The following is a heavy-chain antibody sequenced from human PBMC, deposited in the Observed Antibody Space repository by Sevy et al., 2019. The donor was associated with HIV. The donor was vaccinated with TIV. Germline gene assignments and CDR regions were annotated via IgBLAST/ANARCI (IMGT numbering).Heavy chain of an antibody. CDR1: GFIVTSHY. V-gene: IGHV3-53*01. CDR3: ARAPRYDEPYYFDY. J-gene: IGHJ4*02. Sequence: GGSLRLSCAASGFIVTSHYMAWVRQAPGKGLEWVSSIYTGGGTYYADFVKGRFNISRDNSKNTLYLQMNSLSAVDTAFYYCARAPRYDEPYYFDYWGQGALVTVSS. D-gene: IGHD3-3*01. CDR2: IYTGGGT.